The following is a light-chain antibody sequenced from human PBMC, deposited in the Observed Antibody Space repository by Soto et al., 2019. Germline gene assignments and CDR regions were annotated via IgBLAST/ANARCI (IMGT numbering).Light chain of an antibody. V-gene: IGKV3-20*01. CDR2: ASS. CDR1: HSVSSSY. CDR3: QQYDDSTWS. J-gene: IGKJ1*01. Sequence: EIVLTQSPGTLSSSPGERATLSCRASHSVSSSYLAWYQHKPGQAPRLLHYASSTRATGIPATFGVSGSVTDFTLSITTLEPVAWLEDYCQQYDDSTWSFGQGTKVEVK.